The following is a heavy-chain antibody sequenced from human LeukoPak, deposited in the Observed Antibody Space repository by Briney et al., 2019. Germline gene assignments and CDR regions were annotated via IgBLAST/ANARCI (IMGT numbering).Heavy chain of an antibody. V-gene: IGHV1-2*02. CDR3: ARVMSVAATSFDY. CDR2: INPNSGGT. CDR1: GYTFTDYY. D-gene: IGHD6-19*01. J-gene: IGHJ4*02. Sequence: ASVTVSCMASGYTFTDYYMHWVRQAPGQGLEWMGWINPNSGGTNYSQKFQGRVTMTRDTSISTAYMELSRLRSDDTAVYYCARVMSVAATSFDYWGQGTLVTVSS.